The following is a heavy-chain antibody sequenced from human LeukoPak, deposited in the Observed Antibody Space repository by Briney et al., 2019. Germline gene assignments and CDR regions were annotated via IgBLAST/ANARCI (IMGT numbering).Heavy chain of an antibody. CDR1: GGSISSGGYY. CDR2: IYHSGST. Sequence: SETLSLTCTVSGGSISSGGYYWSWIRQPPGKGLEWIGYIYHSGSTYYNPSLKSRVTMSVDTSKNQFSLKLKSVTAADTAVFYCARFLYCSTTSCYLSFDYWGQGTLVIVSS. CDR3: ARFLYCSTTSCYLSFDY. J-gene: IGHJ4*02. V-gene: IGHV4-30-2*01. D-gene: IGHD2-2*01.